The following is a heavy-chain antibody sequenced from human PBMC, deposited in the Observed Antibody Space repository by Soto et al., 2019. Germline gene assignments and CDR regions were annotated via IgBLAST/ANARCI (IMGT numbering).Heavy chain of an antibody. CDR3: ARAKFESTGWHQFDI. V-gene: IGHV4-34*01. CDR1: GGSFTGHF. CDR2: VSHSGNT. D-gene: IGHD7-27*01. Sequence: SETLSLTCTVSGGSFTGHFWSWVRQPPGKGLEWIGEVSHSGNTKYYPSLRSRATLSVDSSKNQISLALTSVTAADTAVYYCARAKFESTGWHQFDIWGQGTLVTVSS. J-gene: IGHJ4*02.